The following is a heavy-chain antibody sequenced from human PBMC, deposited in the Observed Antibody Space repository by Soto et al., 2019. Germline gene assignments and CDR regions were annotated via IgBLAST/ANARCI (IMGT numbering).Heavy chain of an antibody. Sequence: GASVKVSCKVSGYTLTETSIHWVRQAPGMGLEWMGGSNPEDGETIYAQKFQGRVTMTEDTSTDTAYMELSSLRSEDTAVYYCATSATMIVVVPYGGLFQHWGQGTLVTVSS. V-gene: IGHV1-24*01. CDR3: ATSATMIVVVPYGGLFQH. D-gene: IGHD3-22*01. CDR2: SNPEDGET. CDR1: GYTLTETS. J-gene: IGHJ1*01.